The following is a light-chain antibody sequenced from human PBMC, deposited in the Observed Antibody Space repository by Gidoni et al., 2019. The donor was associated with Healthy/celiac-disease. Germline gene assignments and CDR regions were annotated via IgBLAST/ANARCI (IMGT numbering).Light chain of an antibody. CDR2: AAS. CDR3: QQSYSTPYT. J-gene: IGKJ2*01. Sequence: DMQMTQSPSSLSASVGDSVTITCRASKSISSYLHWYQQKPGKAPKLLIYAASSLQSGVPSRFSGSGSRTDFTLTISRLQPEDVATYYCQQSYSTPYTFGQGTKLEIK. V-gene: IGKV1-39*01. CDR1: KSISSY.